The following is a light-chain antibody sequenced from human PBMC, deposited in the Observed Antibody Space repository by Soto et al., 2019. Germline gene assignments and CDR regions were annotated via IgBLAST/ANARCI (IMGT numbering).Light chain of an antibody. V-gene: IGLV2-23*02. CDR2: EVS. CDR1: SSDVGNYNL. Sequence: QSALTQPASVSGSPGQSITISCTGSSSDVGNYNLFSWYQHHPGKAPKLIIYEVSKRPSGVSNRFSGSKSGDTASLTISGLQDEDDADYYCCSYAGSNYVFGTGTKVTVL. CDR3: CSYAGSNYV. J-gene: IGLJ1*01.